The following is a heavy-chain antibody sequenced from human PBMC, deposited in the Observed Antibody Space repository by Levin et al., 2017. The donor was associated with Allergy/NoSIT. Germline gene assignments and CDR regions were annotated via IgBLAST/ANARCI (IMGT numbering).Heavy chain of an antibody. J-gene: IGHJ4*02. D-gene: IGHD3-10*01. Sequence: GESLKISCAASGFIFSNYAMNWVRQAPGKGLEWVSGISGSADRTYYADSVKGRFTISRDTSKNTLYLQMNSLRADDTAVYYCAKDGMVRGVNNFDFWGQGSLVSVSS. CDR1: GFIFSNYA. CDR3: AKDGMVRGVNNFDF. V-gene: IGHV3-23*01. CDR2: ISGSADRT.